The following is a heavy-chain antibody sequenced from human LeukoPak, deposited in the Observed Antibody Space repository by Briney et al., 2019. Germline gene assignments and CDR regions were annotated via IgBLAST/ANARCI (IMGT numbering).Heavy chain of an antibody. CDR2: MYLSGTT. J-gene: IGHJ4*02. D-gene: IGHD6-13*01. Sequence: SETLSLTCTVSGDSINSLDLWSWVRQPPGKGLEWIGEMYLSGTTHSNPSVKSRVTISVDTSKNQFSLKLSSVTAADTAVYYCARYSSSWSVIDYWGQGTLVTVSS. CDR1: GDSINSLDL. CDR3: ARYSSSWSVIDY. V-gene: IGHV4-4*02.